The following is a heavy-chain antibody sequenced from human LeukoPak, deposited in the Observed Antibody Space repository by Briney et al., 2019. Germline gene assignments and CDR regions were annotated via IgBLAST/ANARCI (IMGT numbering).Heavy chain of an antibody. CDR3: ARDWDSTLVPMVRGGPGSY. CDR1: GFTFSSYA. Sequence: GGSLRLSCAASGFTFSSYAMHWVRQAPGKGLEWVAVISYDGSNKYYADSVKGRFIISRDNSKNTLYLQMNSLRVEDTAVYYCARDWDSTLVPMVRGGPGSYWGQGTLVTVSS. J-gene: IGHJ4*02. D-gene: IGHD3-10*01. V-gene: IGHV3-30-3*01. CDR2: ISYDGSNK.